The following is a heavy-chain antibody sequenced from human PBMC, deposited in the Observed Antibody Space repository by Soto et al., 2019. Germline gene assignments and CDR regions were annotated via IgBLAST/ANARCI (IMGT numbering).Heavy chain of an antibody. CDR1: GFTFSNAW. V-gene: IGHV3-15*07. D-gene: IGHD5-12*01. CDR3: TPDRDAVATFRHLDY. CDR2: IKSKTDGGTT. J-gene: IGHJ4*02. Sequence: EVQLVESGGGLVKPGGSLRLSCAASGFTFSNAWMNWVRQAPGKGLEWVGRIKSKTDGGTTDYAAPVKGRFTISRDDSKTTLYLQMSSLTTEDTAVYYCTPDRDAVATFRHLDYWGQGTLVSVSS.